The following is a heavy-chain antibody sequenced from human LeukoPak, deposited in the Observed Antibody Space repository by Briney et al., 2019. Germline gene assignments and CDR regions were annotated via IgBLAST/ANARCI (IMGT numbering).Heavy chain of an antibody. J-gene: IGHJ4*02. CDR1: GGSISSGGYY. D-gene: IGHD5-12*01. Sequence: PSETLSLTCTVSGGSISSGGYYWSWIRQHPGKGLEWIGYIYYSGSTYYNPSLKSRVTISVDTSKNQFSLKLSSVTAADTAVYYCARAGPYSGYDQYYFDYWGQGTLVTVSS. CDR2: IYYSGST. CDR3: ARAGPYSGYDQYYFDY. V-gene: IGHV4-31*03.